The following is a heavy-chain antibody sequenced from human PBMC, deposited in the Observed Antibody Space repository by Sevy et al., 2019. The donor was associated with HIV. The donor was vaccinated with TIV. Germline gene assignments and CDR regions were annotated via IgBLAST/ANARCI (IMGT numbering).Heavy chain of an antibody. J-gene: IGHJ6*02. CDR3: ARDGDCSSTSCYDLDYYYYGMDV. V-gene: IGHV3-11*03. Sequence: GGSLRLSCAASGFTFSDYYMSWIRQAPGKGLEWVSYISSSSSYTNYADSVKGRFTISRDNAKNSLYLQMNSLRAEDXXXXXCARDGDCSSTSCYDLDYYYYGMDVWGQGTTVTVSS. D-gene: IGHD2-2*01. CDR2: ISSSSSYT. CDR1: GFTFSDYY.